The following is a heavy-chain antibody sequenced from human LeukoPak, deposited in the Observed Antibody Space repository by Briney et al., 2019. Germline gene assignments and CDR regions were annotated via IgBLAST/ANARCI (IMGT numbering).Heavy chain of an antibody. Sequence: GGSLRLSCAASGFTFSSYWMSWVRQAPGKGLEGVANIKQDGSEKYYVDSVKGRFTISRDNAKNSLYLQMNSLRAEDTAVYYCARDGGYVSFDYWGQGTLVTVSS. V-gene: IGHV3-7*03. J-gene: IGHJ4*02. CDR2: IKQDGSEK. CDR1: GFTFSSYW. D-gene: IGHD5-12*01. CDR3: ARDGGYVSFDY.